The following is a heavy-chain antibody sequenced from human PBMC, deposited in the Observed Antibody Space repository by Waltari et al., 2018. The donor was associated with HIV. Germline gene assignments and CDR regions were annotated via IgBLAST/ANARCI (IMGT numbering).Heavy chain of an antibody. CDR3: ARDSTSMVSYFDY. V-gene: IGHV3-30-3*01. J-gene: IGHJ4*02. CDR1: GFTFSSFA. Sequence: QVHLVESGGGVVQPGRSLRLSCSASGFTFSSFAMHWVRQSPGKWLGWVALTSYDGSAKYYADSVKGRFTISRDNSKNTLYLQMKNLGTDDTAVFFCARDSTSMVSYFDYWGRGILVTVSS. CDR2: TSYDGSAK. D-gene: IGHD5-18*01.